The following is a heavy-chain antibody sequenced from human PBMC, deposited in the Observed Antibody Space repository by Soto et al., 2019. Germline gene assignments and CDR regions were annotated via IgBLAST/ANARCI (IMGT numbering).Heavy chain of an antibody. V-gene: IGHV4-34*01. CDR2: INHSGST. J-gene: IGHJ6*02. CDR3: ARVKSAPRHYYYYGMDV. Sequence: SETLSLTCAVYGGSFSGYYWSWIRQPPGKGLEWIGEINHSGSTNYNPSLKSRVTISVDTSKNQFSLKLSSVTAADTAVYYCARVKSAPRHYYYYGMDVWGQGTTVTVSS. CDR1: GGSFSGYY.